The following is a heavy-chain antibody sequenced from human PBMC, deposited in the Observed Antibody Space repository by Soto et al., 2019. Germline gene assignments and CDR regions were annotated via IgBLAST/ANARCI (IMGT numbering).Heavy chain of an antibody. D-gene: IGHD2-2*01. CDR2: ISQSGST. CDR1: GQSFSGHT. V-gene: IGHV4-34*01. J-gene: IGHJ4*02. CDR3: ARGSGIAVIPGELEDVHYDY. Sequence: QVQLQQWGAGLLKPSETLSLTCAVYGQSFSGHTWSWIRQSPGKGLEWIGEISQSGSTYYNPSINPRVTISADTSKNHFSLTLNSVTAADTGVFYCARGSGIAVIPGELEDVHYDYWGQGTLVSVSS.